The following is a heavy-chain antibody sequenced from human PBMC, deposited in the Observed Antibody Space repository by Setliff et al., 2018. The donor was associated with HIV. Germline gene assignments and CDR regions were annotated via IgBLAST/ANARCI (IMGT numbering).Heavy chain of an antibody. CDR2: IYPSDSKT. CDR3: ARVAYGGSYFDY. J-gene: IGHJ4*02. V-gene: IGHV5-51*01. CDR1: GDTFSSYW. Sequence: PGESLKISCKGSGDTFSSYWIGWVRQMPGKGLEWMGMIYPSDSKTRYSPSFRGQVTISVDKSINTAYLQWSSLKASDTAMYYCARVAYGGSYFDYWGQGTLVTVS. D-gene: IGHD4-17*01.